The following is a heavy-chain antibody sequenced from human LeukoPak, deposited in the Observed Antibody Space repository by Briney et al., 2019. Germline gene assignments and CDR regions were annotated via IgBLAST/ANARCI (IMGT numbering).Heavy chain of an antibody. CDR3: ARGGYPFFYGMDV. J-gene: IGHJ6*02. CDR1: GGSISSYY. Sequence: NPSETLSLTCTVSGGSISSYYWSWIRQPPGKGLEWIGYIYYSGSTNYNPSLKSRVTISVDTSKNQFSLKLSSVTAADTAVYYCARGGYPFFYGMDVWGQGTTVTVSS. D-gene: IGHD5-12*01. CDR2: IYYSGST. V-gene: IGHV4-59*01.